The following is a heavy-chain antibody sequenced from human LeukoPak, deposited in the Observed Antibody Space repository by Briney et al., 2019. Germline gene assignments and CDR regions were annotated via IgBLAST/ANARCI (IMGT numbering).Heavy chain of an antibody. Sequence: SETLSLTCTVSGGSINNYYWSWIRQPAGKGLEWIGRIYTSGNTHYNPSLQSRVTMSLDTSKNQFSLKLTSVTAADTAVYYCAREGNDIPFDYWGQGTLVTVSS. V-gene: IGHV4-4*07. D-gene: IGHD3-9*01. J-gene: IGHJ4*02. CDR2: IYTSGNT. CDR1: GGSINNYY. CDR3: AREGNDIPFDY.